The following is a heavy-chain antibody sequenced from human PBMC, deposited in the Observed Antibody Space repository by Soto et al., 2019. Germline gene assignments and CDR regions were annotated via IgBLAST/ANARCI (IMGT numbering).Heavy chain of an antibody. CDR1: GASISSYY. CDR2: IYNTGTT. V-gene: IGHV4-4*08. J-gene: IGHJ5*02. Sequence: QVQLQESGPGLVNPSETLSLTCTVSGASISSYYWSWIRQPPGKGLEWLAYIYNTGTTKYNPSLKSRVTISEATSKNQFSLKLTSVTAADTAVYYCANLPTWGATTFAPWGQGTLVTVSS. D-gene: IGHD1-26*01. CDR3: ANLPTWGATTFAP.